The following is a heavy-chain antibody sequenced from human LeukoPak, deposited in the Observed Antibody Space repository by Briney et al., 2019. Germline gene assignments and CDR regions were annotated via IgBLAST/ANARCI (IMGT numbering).Heavy chain of an antibody. V-gene: IGHV3-7*01. D-gene: IGHD3-22*01. CDR1: GFTFSSYW. CDR2: IKEDGSEE. J-gene: IGHJ3*01. CDR3: ARDWLAGNPYHAFDL. Sequence: GGPLRLSCAASGFTFSSYWMSWVRQAPGKGLECVANIKEDGSEEYYVDSVKGRFSISRDNAKNSLYLQMNSLRAEDAAVYYCARDWLAGNPYHAFDLWGKGTMVTVSS.